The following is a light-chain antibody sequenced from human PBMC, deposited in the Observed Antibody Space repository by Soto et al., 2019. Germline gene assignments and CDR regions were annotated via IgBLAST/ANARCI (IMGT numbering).Light chain of an antibody. Sequence: EIVMTQSPATLSVSPGGRATLSCRASQSISSSYLAWYQQKPGQAPRLLIYGASSRATGIPDRFSGSGSGPDFTLTISRLEPEDFAVYYCKQYGRSPVTFGQGPKV. J-gene: IGKJ1*01. CDR3: KQYGRSPVT. V-gene: IGKV3-20*01. CDR2: GAS. CDR1: QSISSSY.